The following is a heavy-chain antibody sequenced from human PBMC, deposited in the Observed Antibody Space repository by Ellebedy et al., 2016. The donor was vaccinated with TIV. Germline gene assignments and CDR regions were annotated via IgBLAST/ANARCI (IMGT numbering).Heavy chain of an antibody. CDR1: GFSFDNYA. J-gene: IGHJ4*01. CDR2: ISGSDDST. V-gene: IGHV3-23*01. Sequence: GESLKISCAASGFSFDNYAMSWVRQAPGKGLEWVSSISGSDDSTYYADSVKGRFTISRDNSKNTVYLQMNSLRAEDTAVYYCANEIRPNDYWGQGTLVTVSS. CDR3: ANEIRPNDY.